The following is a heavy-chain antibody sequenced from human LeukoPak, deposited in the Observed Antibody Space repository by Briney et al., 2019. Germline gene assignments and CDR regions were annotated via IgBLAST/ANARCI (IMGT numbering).Heavy chain of an antibody. V-gene: IGHV3-74*01. CDR2: VNSDGSIT. CDR1: GFTFSSYS. J-gene: IGHJ3*02. Sequence: GGSLRLSCAASGFTFSSYSMNWVRQAPGKGLLWVSRVNSDGSITSYADSVKGRFTISRDNAKNTLYLQMNSLRAEDTAVYYCARDVGDAFDIWGQGTMVTVSS. CDR3: ARDVGDAFDI.